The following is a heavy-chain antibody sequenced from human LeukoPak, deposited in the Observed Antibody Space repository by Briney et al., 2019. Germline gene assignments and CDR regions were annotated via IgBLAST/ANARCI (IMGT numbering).Heavy chain of an antibody. D-gene: IGHD3-3*01. CDR3: ARCRPPSGYQFALDI. CDR2: IFHSGGAT. V-gene: IGHV3-23*01. J-gene: IGHJ3*02. CDR1: GFTFTTYA. Sequence: GGSLRLSCAASGFTFTTYAMAWVPQAPGKGLEWVSSIFHSGGATYYTDSVRGRFTISSDTSKNTLYLQMNGLRVEDTAVYYCARCRPPSGYQFALDIWGQGTLVTVSA.